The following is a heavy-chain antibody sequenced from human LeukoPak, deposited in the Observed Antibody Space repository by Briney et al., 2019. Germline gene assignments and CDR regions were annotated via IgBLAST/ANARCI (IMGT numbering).Heavy chain of an antibody. CDR1: GFTFTSYN. D-gene: IGHD3-3*01. CDR3: ARGVFDYYYYYMDV. CDR2: IYYSGST. J-gene: IGHJ6*03. V-gene: IGHV4-59*01. Sequence: PGGSLRLSCAASGFTFTSYNMNWVRQAPGKGLEWIGYIYYSGSTNYNPSLKSRVTISVDTSKNQFSLKLSSVTAADTAVYYCARGVFDYYYYYMDVWGKGTTVTVSS.